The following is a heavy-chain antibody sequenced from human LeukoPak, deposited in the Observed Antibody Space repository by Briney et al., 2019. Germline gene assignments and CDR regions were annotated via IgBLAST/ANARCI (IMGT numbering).Heavy chain of an antibody. Sequence: SETLSLTCTVSGGSISSYYWSWIRQPAGKGLEWIGRIYTSGSTNYNPSLKSRVTISVDTSKNQFSLKLSSVTAADTAVYYCARGDYDYVWGSYRPEGAFDYWGQGTLVTVSS. CDR1: GGSISSYY. V-gene: IGHV4-4*07. D-gene: IGHD3-16*02. CDR2: IYTSGST. CDR3: ARGDYDYVWGSYRPEGAFDY. J-gene: IGHJ4*02.